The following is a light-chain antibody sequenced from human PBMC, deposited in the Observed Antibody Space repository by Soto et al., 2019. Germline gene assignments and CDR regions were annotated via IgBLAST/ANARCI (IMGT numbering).Light chain of an antibody. CDR2: DAS. CDR3: QQRSSRGLT. J-gene: IGKJ4*01. Sequence: EIVLTQSPAIVSLSPGERATLSCRASQSVSSYLAWYQQKPGQAPRLLIYDASNRATGIPDRFSGSGSGTDFTLTISSLEPEDFAVYFCQQRSSRGLTFGGGTKVDIK. V-gene: IGKV3-11*01. CDR1: QSVSSY.